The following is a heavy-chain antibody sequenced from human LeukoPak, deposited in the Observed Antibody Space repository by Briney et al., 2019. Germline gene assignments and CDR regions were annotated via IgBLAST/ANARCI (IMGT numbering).Heavy chain of an antibody. D-gene: IGHD6-19*01. CDR1: GFTFSSYA. J-gene: IGHJ6*03. CDR3: ARAVAGTKYYYYYMDV. V-gene: IGHV3-21*01. CDR2: ISSSSSYI. Sequence: GGSLRLSCAASGFTFSSYAMSWVRQAPGKGLEWVSSISSSSSYIYYADSVKGRFTISRDNAKNSLYLQMNSLRAEDTAVYYCARAVAGTKYYYYYMDVWGKGTTVTVSS.